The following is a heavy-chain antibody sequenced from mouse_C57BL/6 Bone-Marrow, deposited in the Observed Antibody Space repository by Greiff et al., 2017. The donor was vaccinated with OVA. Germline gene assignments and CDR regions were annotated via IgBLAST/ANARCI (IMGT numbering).Heavy chain of an antibody. CDR1: GFSLTSYG. Sequence: VQGVESGPGLVQPSQSLSITCTVSGFSLTSYGVHWVRQSPGKGLEWLGVIWSGGSTDYNAAFISRLSISKDNSKSQVFFKMNSLQADDTAIYYCARKDYGSSYEGFAYWGQGTLVTVSA. J-gene: IGHJ3*01. CDR3: ARKDYGSSYEGFAY. V-gene: IGHV2-2*01. CDR2: IWSGGST. D-gene: IGHD1-1*01.